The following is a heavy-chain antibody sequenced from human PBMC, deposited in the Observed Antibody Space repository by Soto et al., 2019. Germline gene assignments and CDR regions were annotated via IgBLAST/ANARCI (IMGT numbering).Heavy chain of an antibody. J-gene: IGHJ4*02. D-gene: IGHD6-19*01. CDR1: GGSISSYY. CDR3: ARDPGGAVAQGFDY. CDR2: IYYSGST. V-gene: IGHV4-59*01. Sequence: QVQLQESGPGLVKPSETLSLTCTVSGGSISSYYWSWIRQPPGKGLEWIGYIYYSGSTNYNPSLKSRVTISVDTSKNQFSLKLSSVTAADTAVYYCARDPGGAVAQGFDYWGQGTLVTVSS.